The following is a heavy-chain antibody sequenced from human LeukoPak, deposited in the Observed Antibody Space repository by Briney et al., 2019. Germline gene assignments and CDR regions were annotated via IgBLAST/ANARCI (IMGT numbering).Heavy chain of an antibody. Sequence: SETLSLTCAVYGGSFSGYYWSWIRQPPGKGLEWIGEINHSGSTNYNPSLKSRVTISVDTSKNQFSLKLSSVTAADTAVYYCARHWYYYDSSGSDYWGQGTLVTVSS. J-gene: IGHJ4*02. CDR3: ARHWYYYDSSGSDY. CDR2: INHSGST. CDR1: GGSFSGYY. V-gene: IGHV4-34*01. D-gene: IGHD3-22*01.